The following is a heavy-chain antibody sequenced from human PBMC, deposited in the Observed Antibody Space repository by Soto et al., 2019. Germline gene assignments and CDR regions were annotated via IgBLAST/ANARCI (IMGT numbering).Heavy chain of an antibody. Sequence: SETLSLTCTVSGGSISSGGYYWSWIRQHPGKGLEWIGYIYYSGSTYYNPSLKSRVTISVDTSKNQFSLKLSSVTAADTAVYYCAREGRDYGSGSYFVWGQGTLVTGLL. D-gene: IGHD3-10*01. CDR3: AREGRDYGSGSYFV. CDR2: IYYSGST. V-gene: IGHV4-31*03. CDR1: GGSISSGGYY. J-gene: IGHJ4*02.